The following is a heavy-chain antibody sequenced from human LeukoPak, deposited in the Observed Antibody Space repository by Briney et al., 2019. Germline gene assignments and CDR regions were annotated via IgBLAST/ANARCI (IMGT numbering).Heavy chain of an antibody. D-gene: IGHD3-3*01. CDR3: TVRDYDFWRGYHS. V-gene: IGHV1-58*02. CDR2: IVVGSGNT. CDR1: GFTFNSSV. J-gene: IGHJ4*02. Sequence: TSVKVSCKDSGFTFNSSVMQWVRQARGQRLEWIGWIVVGSGNTNYAQKFQERVTITRDMSTSTAYMELSSLRSEDTAVYYCTVRDYDFWRGYHSWGQGTLVTVSS.